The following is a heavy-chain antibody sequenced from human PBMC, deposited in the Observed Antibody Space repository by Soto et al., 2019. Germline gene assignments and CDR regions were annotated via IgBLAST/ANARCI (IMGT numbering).Heavy chain of an antibody. CDR1: GFTFSSYW. D-gene: IGHD5-18*01. CDR2: INSDGSST. CDR3: ARDVYRNTYAMDV. J-gene: IGHJ6*02. Sequence: GGSLRLSCAASGFTFSSYWMHWFRQAPGKGLVWVSRINSDGSSTTYADSVKGRFTISRDNAKNTLNRQMNSLRAEDTAVYYCARDVYRNTYAMDVWGQGTTVTVSS. V-gene: IGHV3-74*01.